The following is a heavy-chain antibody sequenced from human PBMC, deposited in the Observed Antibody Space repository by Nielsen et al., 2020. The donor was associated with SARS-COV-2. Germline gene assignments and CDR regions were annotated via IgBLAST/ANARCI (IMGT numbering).Heavy chain of an antibody. V-gene: IGHV4-59*01. CDR1: GGSISHFY. CDR2: IYHYGRT. CDR3: AKYYYSGLDV. J-gene: IGHJ6*02. Sequence: ESLKISCTVSGGSISHFYWSWIRQPPGKGLEWIGYIYHYGRTDFNPSLESRATISVDTSKNQLSLKLSSVTAADTAVYYCAKYYYSGLDVWGQGTTVTVSS.